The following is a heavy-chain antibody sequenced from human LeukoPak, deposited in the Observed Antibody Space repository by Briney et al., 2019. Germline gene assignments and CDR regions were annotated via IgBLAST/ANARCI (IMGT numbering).Heavy chain of an antibody. CDR1: GYTFTGYY. D-gene: IGHD2-15*01. CDR3: ARGSVVVAATSWFDP. V-gene: IGHV1-2*02. J-gene: IGHJ5*02. Sequence: GASVTVSCTASGYTFTGYYMHWVRQAPGQGLEWMGWINPNSGGTNYAQKFQGRVTMTRDTSISTAYMELSRLRSDDTAVYYCARGSVVVAATSWFDPWGQGTLVTVSS. CDR2: INPNSGGT.